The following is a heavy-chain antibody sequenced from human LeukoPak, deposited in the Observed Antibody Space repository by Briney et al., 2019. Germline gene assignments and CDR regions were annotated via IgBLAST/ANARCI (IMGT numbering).Heavy chain of an antibody. J-gene: IGHJ3*02. Sequence: PEGSLRLSCVASGFSFTSYWMSWVRQAPGKDLEFVANINQDAGTTNYVDSVKGRFTISRDNAEDSLYLQMSSLRAEDTALYYCARDPGWSSFDIWGQGIMVTVSS. CDR3: ARDPGWSSFDI. CDR2: INQDAGTT. V-gene: IGHV3-7*03. CDR1: GFSFTSYW. D-gene: IGHD2-15*01.